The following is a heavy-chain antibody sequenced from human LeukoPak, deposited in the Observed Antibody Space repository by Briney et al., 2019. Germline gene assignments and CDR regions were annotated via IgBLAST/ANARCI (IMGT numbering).Heavy chain of an antibody. D-gene: IGHD3-10*02. CDR1: GGSFSGYY. CDR2: INHSGST. J-gene: IGHJ4*02. V-gene: IGHV4-34*01. Sequence: PSETLSLTCAVHGGSFSGYYWSWIRQPPGKGLEWIGEINHSGSTNYNPSLKSRVTISVDTSKNQFSLKLSSVTAADTAVYYCARGGLFSDYWGQGTLVTVSS. CDR3: ARGGLFSDY.